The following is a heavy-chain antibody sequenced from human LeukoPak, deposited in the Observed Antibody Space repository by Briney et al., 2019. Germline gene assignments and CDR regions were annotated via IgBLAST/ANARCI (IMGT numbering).Heavy chain of an antibody. V-gene: IGHV3-9*01. CDR2: ISWNSGSI. J-gene: IGHJ6*03. CDR3: ARDLLGYNYHYMDV. CDR1: GFTFDDYA. Sequence: GGSLRLSCAASGFTFDDYAMHWVRQAPGKGLEWVSGISWNSGSIGYADSVKGRFTISRDNAKNSLYLQMNSLRAEDTAVYYCARDLLGYNYHYMDVWGKGTTVTVSS. D-gene: IGHD3-22*01.